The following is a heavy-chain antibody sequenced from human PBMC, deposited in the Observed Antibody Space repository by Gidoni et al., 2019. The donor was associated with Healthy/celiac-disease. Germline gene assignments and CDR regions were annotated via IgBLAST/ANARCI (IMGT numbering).Heavy chain of an antibody. CDR3: ARHSYYDSSAFDAFDI. Sequence: QLQLQESGPGLVKPSETLSLTCTVSGDSISSSNYFWGWLRQPPGKGLEWIGSIYYGGTTYYNPSLMSRVTISVDTSKNHFSLKLSSVTAADTAVYYCARHSYYDSSAFDAFDIWGQGTMVTVSS. CDR2: IYYGGTT. CDR1: GDSISSSNYF. V-gene: IGHV4-39*01. J-gene: IGHJ3*02. D-gene: IGHD3-22*01.